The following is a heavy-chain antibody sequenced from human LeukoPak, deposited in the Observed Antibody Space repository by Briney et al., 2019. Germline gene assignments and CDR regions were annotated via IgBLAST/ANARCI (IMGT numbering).Heavy chain of an antibody. J-gene: IGHJ4*02. CDR3: ARVRYITAAGTVDY. CDR1: GFTFSSYW. CDR2: IKQDGSEK. Sequence: TGGSLRLSCAASGFTFSSYWMSWVRQAPGKGLEWVANIKQDGSEKYYVDSVKGRFTISRDNAKNSLYLQMNSLRADDTAVYYCARVRYITAAGTVDYWGQGTLVTVSS. V-gene: IGHV3-7*03. D-gene: IGHD6-13*01.